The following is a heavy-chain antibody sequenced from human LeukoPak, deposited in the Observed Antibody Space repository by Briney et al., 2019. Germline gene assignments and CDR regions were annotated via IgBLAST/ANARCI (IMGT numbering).Heavy chain of an antibody. CDR3: AREVSGSLDY. CDR1: GNTFTSYY. V-gene: IGHV1-46*01. CDR2: INPSGGST. D-gene: IGHD3-3*01. J-gene: IGHJ4*02. Sequence: GASVKVSCKASGNTFTSYYMHWVRQAPGQGLEWMGIINPSGGSTSYARKFQGRVTMTRDMSTSTVYMELSSLRSEDTAVYYCAREVSGSLDYWGQGTLVAVSS.